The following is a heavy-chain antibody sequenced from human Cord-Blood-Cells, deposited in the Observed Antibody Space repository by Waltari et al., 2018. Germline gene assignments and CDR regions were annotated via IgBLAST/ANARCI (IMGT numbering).Heavy chain of an antibody. D-gene: IGHD2-2*02. CDR1: GGTLRSYP. J-gene: IGHJ3*02. CDR3: ARNSIVVVPAAIDLGAFDI. CDR2: IIPSFGTA. Sequence: VQLVQSGAEVKKPGSSGKVSCKAAGGTLRSYPIRWARQAPGLVLQWMGGIIPSFGTANYAQKFQGRVTITADESTSTAYMELSSLRSEDTAVYYCARNSIVVVPAAIDLGAFDIWGQGTMVTVSS. V-gene: IGHV1-69*01.